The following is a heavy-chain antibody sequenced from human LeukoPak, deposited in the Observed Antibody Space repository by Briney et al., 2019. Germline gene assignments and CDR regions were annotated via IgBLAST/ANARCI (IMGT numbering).Heavy chain of an antibody. Sequence: SETLSLTCAVYGGSFSGYYWSWIRQPPGKGLEWIGEINHSGSTNYNPSLKSRVTISVDTSKNQSSLKLSSVTAADTAVYYCARGPDLIRITRKLSDYWGQGTLVTVSS. CDR2: INHSGST. CDR1: GGSFSGYY. J-gene: IGHJ4*02. V-gene: IGHV4-34*01. CDR3: ARGPDLIRITRKLSDY. D-gene: IGHD3-10*01.